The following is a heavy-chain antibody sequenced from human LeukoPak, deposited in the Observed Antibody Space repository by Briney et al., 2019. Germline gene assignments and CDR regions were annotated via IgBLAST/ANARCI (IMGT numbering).Heavy chain of an antibody. CDR3: ARSLTTLTYEGY. J-gene: IGHJ4*02. Sequence: GGSLRLSCAVSGFTFSSFWMTWVRQAPGKGLEWVAKIKEDGSEKYYVDSVKGRFTVSRDNAKNSLFLQMNSLRAEDTAIYYCARSLTTLTYEGYWGQGTLVTVSS. D-gene: IGHD1-1*01. CDR2: IKEDGSEK. V-gene: IGHV3-7*01. CDR1: GFTFSSFW.